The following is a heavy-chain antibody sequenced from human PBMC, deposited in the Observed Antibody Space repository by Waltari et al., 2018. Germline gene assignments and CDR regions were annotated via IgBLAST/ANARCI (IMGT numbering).Heavy chain of an antibody. D-gene: IGHD3-22*01. CDR3: ARAPGVRVGFDF. J-gene: IGHJ4*02. V-gene: IGHV4-59*01. CDR2: IHYSGST. Sequence: QVQLQESGPGLVKPSETLSLPCTVSGGPISSYYWSWIRQPPGKGLEWIGYIHYSGSTNYNPSLKSRVTMSIDTSKNQFSLELSSVTAADTAVYYCARAPGVRVGFDFWGQGTLVTVSS. CDR1: GGPISSYY.